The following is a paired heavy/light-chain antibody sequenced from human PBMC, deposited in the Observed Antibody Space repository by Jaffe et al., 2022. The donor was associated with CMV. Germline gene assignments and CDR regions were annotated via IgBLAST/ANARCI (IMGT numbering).Heavy chain of an antibody. CDR3: ARDPNTGATWQWPGPTYYNYYMDV. CDR2: ISSSSGNT. D-gene: IGHD6-19*01. V-gene: IGHV3-21*01. CDR1: GFTLSNYD. Sequence: EVQLVESGGGLVKPGGSLRLSCAASGFTLSNYDMSWVRQAPGEGLEWVASISSSSGNTKYADPVKGRFTISRDNGKNSLYLQMNSLRAEDTAVYYCARDPNTGATWQWPGPTYYNYYMDVWGEGTTVTVSS. J-gene: IGHJ6*03.
Light chain of an antibody. V-gene: IGLV2-11*01. CDR3: CSYAGRQGYV. CDR2: DVI. CDR1: SSDIGHYNY. J-gene: IGLJ1*01. Sequence: QSALTQPRSVSGSPGQSLTISCTGTSSDIGHYNYVSWYQQHPGKAPKVIIYDVIKRPSGVPDRFSGSKSGNTASLTISGLQAGDEAEYYCCSYAGRQGYVFGTGTKVTVL.